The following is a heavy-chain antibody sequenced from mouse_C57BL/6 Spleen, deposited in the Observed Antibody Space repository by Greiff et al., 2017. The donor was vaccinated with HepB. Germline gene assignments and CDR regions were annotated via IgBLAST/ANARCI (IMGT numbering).Heavy chain of an antibody. J-gene: IGHJ1*03. CDR2: IDPSDSET. D-gene: IGHD2-2*01. Sequence: QVQLQQSGAELVRPGSSVKLSCKASGYTFTSYWMHWVKQRPIQGLEWIGNIDPSDSETHYNQKFKDKATLTVDKSSSTAYMQLSSLTSEDSAVYYCARGDGYDGYWYFDVWGTGTTVTVSS. CDR3: ARGDGYDGYWYFDV. CDR1: GYTFTSYW. V-gene: IGHV1-52*01.